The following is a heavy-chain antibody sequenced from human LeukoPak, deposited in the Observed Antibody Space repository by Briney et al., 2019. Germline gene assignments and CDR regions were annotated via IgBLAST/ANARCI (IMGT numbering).Heavy chain of an antibody. Sequence: ASVKVSCKASGYTFTGYYMHWVRQAPGQGLEWMGWINPNSGGTNYAQKFQGRVTMTRDTSISTAYMELSRLRSDDTAVYYCARFRWIQLWLFSYFDYWGQGTLVTVSS. CDR1: GYTFTGYY. V-gene: IGHV1-2*02. CDR3: ARFRWIQLWLFSYFDY. J-gene: IGHJ4*02. D-gene: IGHD5-18*01. CDR2: INPNSGGT.